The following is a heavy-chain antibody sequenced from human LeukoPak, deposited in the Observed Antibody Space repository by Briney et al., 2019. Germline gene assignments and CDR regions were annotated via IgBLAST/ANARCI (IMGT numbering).Heavy chain of an antibody. V-gene: IGHV1-69*01. CDR2: IIPILRTA. D-gene: IGHD1-26*01. CDR3: ARGVRSSGTYYVDY. Sequence: SVKVSCKASGGTFINYAFSWVRQAPGQGLEWMGGIIPILRTANYAQKFQGRLTITADESTSAAYMELSSLRSEDTAVYFCARGVRSSGTYYVDYWGQGTPVSVSS. CDR1: GGTFINYA. J-gene: IGHJ4*02.